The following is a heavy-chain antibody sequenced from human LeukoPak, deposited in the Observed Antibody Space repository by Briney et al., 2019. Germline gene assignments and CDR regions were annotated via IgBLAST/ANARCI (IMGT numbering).Heavy chain of an antibody. CDR1: GFTVSSNY. CDR3: ARLTSGYCSGGSCGTYYFDY. V-gene: IGHV3-66*04. Sequence: GGSLRLSCAASGFTVSSNYMSWVRQAPGKGLEWVSVIYSGGSTYYADSVKGRFTISRDNSKNTLYLQMNSLRAEDTAVYYCARLTSGYCSGGSCGTYYFDYWGQGTLDTVSA. CDR2: IYSGGST. D-gene: IGHD2-15*01. J-gene: IGHJ4*02.